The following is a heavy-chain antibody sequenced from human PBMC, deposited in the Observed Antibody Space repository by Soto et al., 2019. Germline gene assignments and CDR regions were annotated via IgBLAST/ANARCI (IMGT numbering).Heavy chain of an antibody. V-gene: IGHV3-23*01. D-gene: IGHD6-13*01. CDR1: GFTFSSYA. CDR3: AKDSVAAAV. Sequence: EVQLLESGGDLGQPGGSLRLSCAASGFTFSSYAMTWVRQAPGKGLEWVSTISGSADNTYYADSVKCRFTISRDNSKNTLELQMSSLRVDDTAVYYCAKDSVAAAVWGRGTLVTVSS. CDR2: ISGSADNT. J-gene: IGHJ4*02.